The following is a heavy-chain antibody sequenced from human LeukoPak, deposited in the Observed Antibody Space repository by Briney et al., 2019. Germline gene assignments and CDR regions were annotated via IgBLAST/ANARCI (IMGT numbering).Heavy chain of an antibody. CDR1: GFTVSSNY. Sequence: PGGSLRLSCAASGFTVSSNYMSWVRQAPGKGLEWVSVIYSGGSTYYADSVKGRFTISRDNSKNTLYLQMNSLRAEDTAVYYCARGLGYCSGGSCYSPWFDPWGQGTLVTVSS. D-gene: IGHD2-15*01. V-gene: IGHV3-66*02. CDR3: ARGLGYCSGGSCYSPWFDP. CDR2: IYSGGST. J-gene: IGHJ5*02.